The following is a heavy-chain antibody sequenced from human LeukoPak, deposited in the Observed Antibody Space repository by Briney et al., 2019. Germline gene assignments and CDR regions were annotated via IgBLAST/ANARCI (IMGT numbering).Heavy chain of an antibody. Sequence: PSQTLSLTCTVSGGSISSGDYYWSWIRQPPGKGLEWIGYIYYSGSTYYNPSLKSRVTISVDTSKNQFSLKLSSVTAADTAVYYCARQDCSSTSCYSSAKVDDAFDIWGQGTMVTVSS. J-gene: IGHJ3*02. CDR2: IYYSGST. CDR3: ARQDCSSTSCYSSAKVDDAFDI. V-gene: IGHV4-30-4*08. D-gene: IGHD2-2*02. CDR1: GGSISSGDYY.